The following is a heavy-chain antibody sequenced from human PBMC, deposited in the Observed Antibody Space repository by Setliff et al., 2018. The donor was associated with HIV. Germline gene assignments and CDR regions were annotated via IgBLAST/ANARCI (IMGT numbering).Heavy chain of an antibody. CDR3: VRSGYYWNTSPSF. D-gene: IGHD1-1*01. CDR1: GDSVTSETYC. CDR2: SCYSRIT. J-gene: IGHJ4*01. Sequence: SETLSLTCTVSGDSVTSETYCWGWIRQPPEKGLEWIGSSCYSRITYYNSSLKSRATLSVDTPRNQRSLKLSSVTAADTAVYYCVRSGYYWNTSPSFWGHGTLVTVS. V-gene: IGHV4-39*01.